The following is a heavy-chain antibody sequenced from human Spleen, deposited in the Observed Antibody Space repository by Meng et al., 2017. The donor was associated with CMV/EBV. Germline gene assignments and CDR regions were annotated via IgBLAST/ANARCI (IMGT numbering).Heavy chain of an antibody. V-gene: IGHV3-23*01. CDR1: GFTFRNYG. CDR2: ISGSGGRT. Sequence: GGSLRLSCAASGFTFRNYGMHWVRQAPGKGLEWVSGISGSGGRTYYADSVRGRFTISRDNAKNSLYLQMNSLRAEDTAVYYCAKESHTYYYDSSGYFDYWGQGTLVTVSS. D-gene: IGHD3-22*01. CDR3: AKESHTYYYDSSGYFDY. J-gene: IGHJ4*02.